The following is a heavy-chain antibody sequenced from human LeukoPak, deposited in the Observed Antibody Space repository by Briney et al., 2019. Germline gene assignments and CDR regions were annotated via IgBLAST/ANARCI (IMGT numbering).Heavy chain of an antibody. Sequence: PSQTLSLTCTVSGGSISSGSYYWSWIRQPPGKGLEWIGYIYYSGSTNYNPSLKSRVTISVDTSKNQFSLKLSSVTAADTAVYYCARENDYGGKGYAFDIWGQGTMVTVSS. D-gene: IGHD4-23*01. V-gene: IGHV4-61*01. CDR3: ARENDYGGKGYAFDI. J-gene: IGHJ3*02. CDR1: GGSISSGSYY. CDR2: IYYSGST.